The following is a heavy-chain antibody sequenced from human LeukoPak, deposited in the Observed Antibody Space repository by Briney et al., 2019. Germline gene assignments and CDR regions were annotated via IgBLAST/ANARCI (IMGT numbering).Heavy chain of an antibody. CDR1: GGSFSGYY. J-gene: IGHJ4*02. V-gene: IGHV4-34*01. CDR3: ASGRGYSSY. CDR2: INHSGST. D-gene: IGHD5-18*01. Sequence: SETLSLTCAVYGGSFSGYYWSWIRQPPGKGLEWIGEINHSGSTNYNPSLKSRVTISVDTSKNQFSLKLSSVTAADTAVYYCASGRGYSSYWGQGTLVTVSS.